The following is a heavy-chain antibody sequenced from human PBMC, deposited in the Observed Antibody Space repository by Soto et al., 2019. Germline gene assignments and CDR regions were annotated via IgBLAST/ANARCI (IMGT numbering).Heavy chain of an antibody. Sequence: QVQLVQSGAEVKKPGASVKVSCKSSVYPFSNYYIHWVRQAPGQGLECMGIIQPGSGTTTYSESLHVRLTLTRDTSTTTVNMKLSRLTALDTAVYYCVRDTRDVATRDYWFEPWGRGSLVTVSS. D-gene: IGHD5-12*01. CDR1: VYPFSNYY. J-gene: IGHJ5*02. CDR3: VRDTRDVATRDYWFEP. CDR2: IQPGSGTT. V-gene: IGHV1-46*01.